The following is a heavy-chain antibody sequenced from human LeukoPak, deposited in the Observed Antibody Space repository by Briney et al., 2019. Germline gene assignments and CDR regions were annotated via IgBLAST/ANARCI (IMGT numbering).Heavy chain of an antibody. V-gene: IGHV3-23*01. Sequence: GGSLRLSCAASGFTFSSYAMSWVRQAPGKGLEWVSAISGSGGSTYYADSVEGRFTISRDNSKNTLYLQMNSLGAEDTAVYYCAKGRKRTTVTTFDYWGQGTLVTVSS. CDR2: ISGSGGST. J-gene: IGHJ4*02. D-gene: IGHD4-17*01. CDR3: AKGRKRTTVTTFDY. CDR1: GFTFSSYA.